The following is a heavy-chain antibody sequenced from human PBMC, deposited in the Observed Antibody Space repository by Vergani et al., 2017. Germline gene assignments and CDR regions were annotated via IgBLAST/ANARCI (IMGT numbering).Heavy chain of an antibody. V-gene: IGHV1-46*01. CDR3: ARDSRYCSSTSCYVGRDWFDP. J-gene: IGHJ5*02. CDR2: INPSGGST. Sequence: QVQLVQSGAEVKKPGASVKVSCKASGYTFTSYYMHWVRQAPGQGLEWMGIINPSGGSTSYAQKFQGRVIMTRDTSTSTVYMELSSLRSEDTAVYYCARDSRYCSSTSCYVGRDWFDPWGQGTLVTVSS. CDR1: GYTFTSYY. D-gene: IGHD2-2*01.